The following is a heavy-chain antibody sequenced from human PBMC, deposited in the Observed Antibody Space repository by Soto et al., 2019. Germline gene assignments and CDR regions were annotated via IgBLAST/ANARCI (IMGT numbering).Heavy chain of an antibody. J-gene: IGHJ6*02. CDR3: ARRIPFGYGMDV. D-gene: IGHD2-21*01. Sequence: TGGSLRLSCAASGFTFSSYGMHWVRQAPGKGLEYVSAITSSGFNTDYASSVKGRFTISRDNSKNTLYLQMGSLRAEDMAVYYCARRIPFGYGMDVWGQGTTVTVSS. V-gene: IGHV3-64*01. CDR2: ITSSGFNT. CDR1: GFTFSSYG.